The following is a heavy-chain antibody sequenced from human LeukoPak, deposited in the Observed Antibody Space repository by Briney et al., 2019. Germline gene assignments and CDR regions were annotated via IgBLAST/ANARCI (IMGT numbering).Heavy chain of an antibody. CDR2: ISWDGGST. CDR3: ARAHPGDYSDFQFDY. Sequence: GGSLRLSCAASGFTFDDYTMYWVRQAPGKGLEWVSLISWDGGSTYYADSVKGRFTISRDNAKNSLYLQMNSLRAEDTAVYYCARAHPGDYSDFQFDYWGQGTLVTVSS. D-gene: IGHD4-11*01. CDR1: GFTFDDYT. J-gene: IGHJ4*02. V-gene: IGHV3-43*01.